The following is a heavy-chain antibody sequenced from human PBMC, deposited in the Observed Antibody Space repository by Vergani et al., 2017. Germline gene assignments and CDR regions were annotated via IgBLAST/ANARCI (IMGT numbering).Heavy chain of an antibody. CDR1: GFTSSYYG. CDR2: ISYDGTQN. Sequence: QVHLVESGGGVVQPGRSLRLSCVVSGFTSSYYGMHWVRQAPGKGLEWVAVISYDGTQNNYADSVKGRFTISRDNSKSTLYLQMNSMRTEDTAVDYCATKSCGAAGCQIGYFREWGQGTLVTVSS. D-gene: IGHD2-21*01. CDR3: ATKSCGAAGCQIGYFRE. V-gene: IGHV3-30*03. J-gene: IGHJ1*01.